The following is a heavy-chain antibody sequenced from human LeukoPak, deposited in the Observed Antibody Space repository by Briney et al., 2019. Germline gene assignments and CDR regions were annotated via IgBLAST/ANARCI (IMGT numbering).Heavy chain of an antibody. CDR3: APYRQQSTIEDY. CDR1: GFTFSGYA. D-gene: IGHD5/OR15-5a*01. Sequence: GGSLRLSCAASGFTFSGYAMSWVRQAPGKGLEWVSAISGTTGNTYYADSVKGRFTISRDRSRNTLYLQMNSLRAEDTAVYYCAPYRQQSTIEDYWGQGTLVTVSS. V-gene: IGHV3-23*01. CDR2: ISGTTGNT. J-gene: IGHJ4*02.